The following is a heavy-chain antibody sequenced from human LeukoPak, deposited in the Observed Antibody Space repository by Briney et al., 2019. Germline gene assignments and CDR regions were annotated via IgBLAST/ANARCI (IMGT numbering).Heavy chain of an antibody. CDR1: GFTFSSYW. V-gene: IGHV3-7*01. Sequence: GGSLRLSCAASGFTFSSYWMSWVRQAPGKGLEWVANMKQDGSEKYYVDSVKGRFTISRDNAKNSLYLQMNSLRAEDTAVYYCARDGNDYVWGSYNLWGQGTLVTVSS. CDR3: ARDGNDYVWGSYNL. D-gene: IGHD3-16*01. CDR2: MKQDGSEK. J-gene: IGHJ5*02.